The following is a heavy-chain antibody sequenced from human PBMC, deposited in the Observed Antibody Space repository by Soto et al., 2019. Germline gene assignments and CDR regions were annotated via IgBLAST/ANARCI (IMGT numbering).Heavy chain of an antibody. CDR1: GFSLSTSGVG. J-gene: IGHJ4*02. V-gene: IGHV2-5*02. Sequence: SGPTLVNPTQTLTLTCTFSGFSLSTSGVGVGWIRQPPGKALEWLALIYWDDDKRYSPSLKSRLTITKDTSKNQVVLTMTNMDAVDTATYESARSEGFGVFHGYWGQGTMVTVSS. CDR3: ARSEGFGVFHGY. D-gene: IGHD3-16*01. CDR2: IYWDDDK.